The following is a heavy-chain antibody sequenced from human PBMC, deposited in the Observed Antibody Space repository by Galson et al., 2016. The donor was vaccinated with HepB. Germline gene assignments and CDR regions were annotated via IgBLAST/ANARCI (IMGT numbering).Heavy chain of an antibody. J-gene: IGHJ4*02. CDR3: ASPPTY. V-gene: IGHV3-23*01. Sequence: SLRLSCAASGFTLRRSVMSWIRQAPGKGPEWVSGISETGSDSYYADSVRGRFTISRDNSNNMVYLQLNSLRAEDTALYYCASPPTYWGRGTLVTVSS. CDR2: ISETGSDS. CDR1: GFTLRRSV.